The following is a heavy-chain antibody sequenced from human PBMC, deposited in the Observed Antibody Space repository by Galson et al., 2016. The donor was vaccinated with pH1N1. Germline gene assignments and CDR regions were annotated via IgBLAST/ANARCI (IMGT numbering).Heavy chain of an antibody. CDR3: ARMGVASGGRYSYGMDD. V-gene: IGHV2-70*04. J-gene: IGHJ6*02. D-gene: IGHD3-10*01. CDR2: IAWDDEK. CDR1: GFSLSTFAVR. Sequence: PALVKPTQTLKLPCTLPGFSLSTFAVRVTWIRQSPRQALEWLASIAWDDEKFYNPSLNTRHTILKDTNKDQVGLTITNMDPVDPGTDYWARMGVASGGRYSYGMDDWGQGTTVTVSS.